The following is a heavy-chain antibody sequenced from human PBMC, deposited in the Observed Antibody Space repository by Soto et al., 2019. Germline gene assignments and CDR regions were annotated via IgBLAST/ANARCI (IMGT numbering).Heavy chain of an antibody. CDR2: ISAYNGNT. D-gene: IGHD3-10*01. V-gene: IGHV1-18*01. J-gene: IGHJ4*02. CDR1: GYTFTSYG. CDR3: ARGDYYGSGSYPLGDY. Sequence: VKVSCKASGYTFTSYGISWVRQAPGQGLEWMGWISAYNGNTNYAQKLQGRVTMTTDTSTSTAYMELRSLRSDDTAVYYCARGDYYGSGSYPLGDYWGQGTLVTVSS.